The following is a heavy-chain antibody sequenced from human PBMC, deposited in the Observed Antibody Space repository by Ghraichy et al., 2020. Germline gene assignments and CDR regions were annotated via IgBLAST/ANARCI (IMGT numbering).Heavy chain of an antibody. D-gene: IGHD6-13*01. Sequence: SETLSLTCTVSGGSISSYYWSWIRQPPGKGLEWIGYIYYSGSTNYNPSLKSRVTISVDTSKNQFSLKLSSVTAADTAVYYCARVRRYSSSWYDYWGQGTLVTVSS. CDR2: IYYSGST. V-gene: IGHV4-59*01. CDR3: ARVRRYSSSWYDY. CDR1: GGSISSYY. J-gene: IGHJ4*02.